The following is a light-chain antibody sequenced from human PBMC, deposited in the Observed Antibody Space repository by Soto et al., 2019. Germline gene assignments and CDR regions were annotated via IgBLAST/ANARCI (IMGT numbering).Light chain of an antibody. Sequence: QSALTQPASVSGSPGEWITISCTGTSSDVGGYNYVSWYQHHPGKAPKLMIYDVSNRPSGVSNRFSGSKSGNTASLTISGLQPEDEADYYCCSYTTSNTRQIVFGTGTKVTVL. J-gene: IGLJ1*01. CDR3: CSYTTSNTRQIV. CDR1: SSDVGGYNY. V-gene: IGLV2-14*03. CDR2: DVS.